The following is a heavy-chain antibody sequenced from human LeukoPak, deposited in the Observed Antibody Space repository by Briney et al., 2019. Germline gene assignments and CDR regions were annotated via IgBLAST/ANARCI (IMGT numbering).Heavy chain of an antibody. CDR3: ARVSFRGYDILTGPLDY. Sequence: GGSLRLSCAASGFTFSSYAMHWVRQAPGKGLEYVSAISSNGGSTYYANSVKGRFTTSRDNSKNTLYLQMGSLRAEDMAVYYCARVSFRGYDILTGPLDYWGQGTLVTVSS. CDR1: GFTFSSYA. CDR2: ISSNGGST. D-gene: IGHD3-9*01. J-gene: IGHJ4*02. V-gene: IGHV3-64*01.